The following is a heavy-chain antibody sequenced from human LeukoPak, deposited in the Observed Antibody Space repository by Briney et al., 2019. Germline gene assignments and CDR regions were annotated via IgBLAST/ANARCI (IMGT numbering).Heavy chain of an antibody. CDR1: GFTFSTYS. CDR2: VSSISSII. V-gene: IGHV3-48*01. D-gene: IGHD6-13*01. J-gene: IGHJ4*02. CDR3: ARSRPGTEAGQPNFDY. Sequence: GGSLRLSCAASGFTFSTYSMSWVRQAPGKGLEWVSYVSSISSIIYYADSVKGRFTISRDNAKSSLYLQMNSLRAEDTAVYYCARSRPGTEAGQPNFDYWGQGTLVTVSS.